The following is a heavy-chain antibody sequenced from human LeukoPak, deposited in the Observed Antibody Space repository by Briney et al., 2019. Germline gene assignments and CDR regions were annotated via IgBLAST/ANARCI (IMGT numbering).Heavy chain of an antibody. J-gene: IGHJ4*02. CDR2: IYYSGST. D-gene: IGHD5-12*01. V-gene: IGHV4-59*01. CDR3: ARVKSGYKFDY. Sequence: PSETLSLTCTVSGGSISSYYWSWIRQPPGKGLEWIGYIYYSGSTNYNPSLKSRVTISVDTSKNQFSLKLSSVTPADTAVYYCARVKSGYKFDYWGQGTLVTVSS. CDR1: GGSISSYY.